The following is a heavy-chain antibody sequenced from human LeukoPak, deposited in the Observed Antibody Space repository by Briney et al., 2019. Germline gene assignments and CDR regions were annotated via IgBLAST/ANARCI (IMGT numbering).Heavy chain of an antibody. V-gene: IGHV3-11*04. CDR3: ARTGFWNGYSFDS. Sequence: PGGSLRLSCAASGFTFSDHYMGWIRQAPGEGLEWVSYIGTAFSAVYSDYINGRFPITRNNAKNSLSLQMNSLRAEGSAVYYCARTGFWNGYSFDSWGQGTLVTVSS. J-gene: IGHJ4*02. D-gene: IGHD3-3*01. CDR2: IGTAFSAV. CDR1: GFTFSDHY.